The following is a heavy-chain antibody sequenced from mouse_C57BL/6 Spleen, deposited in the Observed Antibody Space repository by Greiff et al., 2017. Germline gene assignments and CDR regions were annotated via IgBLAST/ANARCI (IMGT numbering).Heavy chain of an antibody. CDR1: GYTFTSYW. V-gene: IGHV1-69*01. Sequence: QVQLQQPGAELVMPGASVKLSCKASGYTFTSYWMHWVKQRPGQGLEWIGEIDPSDSYTNYNQKFKGKSTLTVDKSSSTAYMQLSSLTSEDSAVYYCARSGIYYDYDAWYFDVWGTGTTVTVSS. J-gene: IGHJ1*03. CDR2: IDPSDSYT. CDR3: ARSGIYYDYDAWYFDV. D-gene: IGHD2-4*01.